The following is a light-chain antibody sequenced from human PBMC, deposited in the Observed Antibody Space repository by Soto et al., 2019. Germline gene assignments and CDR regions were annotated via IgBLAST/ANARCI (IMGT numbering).Light chain of an antibody. Sequence: DIQITQSPSSLSASVGDRVTITCRASQSISSYLNWYQQKPGKAPKLLIYAASSLQSGVPSRFSGSGSGTDFTLTISSLQPEDFATYYCQQSYSTPYTLGQGTKVDI. CDR1: QSISSY. V-gene: IGKV1-39*01. J-gene: IGKJ2*01. CDR2: AAS. CDR3: QQSYSTPYT.